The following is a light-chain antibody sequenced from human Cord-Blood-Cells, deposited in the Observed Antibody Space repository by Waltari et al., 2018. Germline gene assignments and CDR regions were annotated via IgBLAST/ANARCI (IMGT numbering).Light chain of an antibody. J-gene: IGLJ1*01. CDR2: GNS. CDR3: QSYDSSLSANV. Sequence: QSVLTQPPSVSGAPGQRVTISCTGSRSNIGAGYDVHWYQQLPGAAPKLLIYGNSNRPSGVPDRFSGSKSGTSASRAITGHQAEDEADYYCQSYDSSLSANVFGTGTKVTVL. CDR1: RSNIGAGYD. V-gene: IGLV1-40*01.